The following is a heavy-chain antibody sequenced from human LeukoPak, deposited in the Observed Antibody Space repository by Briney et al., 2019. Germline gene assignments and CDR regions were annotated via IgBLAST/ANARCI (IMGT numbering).Heavy chain of an antibody. D-gene: IGHD1-26*01. CDR1: GYTFTSYG. CDR3: ARLVGSGSYNWFDP. V-gene: IGHV1-18*01. J-gene: IGHJ5*02. CDR2: ISAYNGNT. Sequence: ASVKVSCKASGYTFTSYGISWVRQAPGQGLEWMGWISAYNGNTNYAQKLQGRVTMTTDTSTSTAYIELRSLRSDDTAVYYCARLVGSGSYNWFDPWGQGTLVTVSS.